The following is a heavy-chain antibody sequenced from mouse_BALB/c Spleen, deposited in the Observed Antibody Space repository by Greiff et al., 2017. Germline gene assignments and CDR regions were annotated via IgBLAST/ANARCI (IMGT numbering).Heavy chain of an antibody. V-gene: IGHV2-9*02. J-gene: IGHJ4*01. CDR3: ARVYYDYDVGYYYAMDY. CDR2: IWAGGST. CDR1: GFSLTSYG. D-gene: IGHD2-4*01. Sequence: VQLVESGPGLVAPSQSLSITCTVSGFSLTSYGVHWVRQPPGKGLEWLGVIWAGGSTNYNSALMSRLSISKDNSKSQVFLKMNSLQTDDTAMYYCARVYYDYDVGYYYAMDYWGQGTSVTVSS.